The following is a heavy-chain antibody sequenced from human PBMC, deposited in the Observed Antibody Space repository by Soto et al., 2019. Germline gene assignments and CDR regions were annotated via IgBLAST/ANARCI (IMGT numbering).Heavy chain of an antibody. Sequence: QVQLQESGPGLVKPSGTLSLTCAVSGGSISSSNWCSWVRQPPGEGLELIGDIYHSGSTNYTPSLKSRVTTSVDKSTNQCSLKLSSVTAADTAVYYCARDPTRRYSTWQGGVRCGMDVWGQGTTVTVSS. J-gene: IGHJ6*02. CDR1: GGSISSSNW. V-gene: IGHV4-4*02. CDR3: ARDPTRRYSTWQGGVRCGMDV. CDR2: IYHSGST. D-gene: IGHD6-13*01.